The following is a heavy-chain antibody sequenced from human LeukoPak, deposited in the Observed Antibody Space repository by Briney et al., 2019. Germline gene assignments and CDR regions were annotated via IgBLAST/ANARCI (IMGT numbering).Heavy chain of an antibody. V-gene: IGHV4-59*08. CDR3: AKTVAGYWYFDL. CDR1: GGSISHYF. D-gene: IGHD6-19*01. Sequence: SETLSLTCTVSGGSISHYFWSWIRQPPGKALEWIGYIYYSGSTNYNPSLKSRVTISVDPSKNQFSLKLNSVTAADTAVYYCAKTVAGYWYFDLWGRGTLITVSS. J-gene: IGHJ2*01. CDR2: IYYSGST.